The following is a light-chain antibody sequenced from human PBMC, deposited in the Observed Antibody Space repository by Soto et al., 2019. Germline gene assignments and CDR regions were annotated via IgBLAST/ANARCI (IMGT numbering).Light chain of an antibody. CDR1: QSVRGNN. CDR2: GAS. J-gene: IGKJ1*01. CDR3: QQYGNSPKT. Sequence: ELVLTQSACPLSLSPGQSATLSWRASQSVRGNNLAWYQQKTGQAPRLVIFGASSRATGIPDRFSGSGSGTDVNLTLTRLARADFAVYYCQQYGNSPKTFGQGTKVDIK. V-gene: IGKV3-20*01.